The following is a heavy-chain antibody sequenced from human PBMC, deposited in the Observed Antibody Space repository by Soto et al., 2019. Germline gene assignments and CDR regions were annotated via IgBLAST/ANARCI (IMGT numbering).Heavy chain of an antibody. CDR2: IHNSGST. D-gene: IGHD2-21*02. CDR1: GGSISRAGYS. J-gene: IGHJ4*02. V-gene: IGHV4-30-2*06. Sequence: QLQLQESGSRLVKPSQTLSLTCAVSGGSISRAGYSWSWIRQSPGKGLEWIGYIHNSGSTFYNPSLKSRLTISVDRSKNQLSLQLNSVTAADTAVYYCASSRVVTTYFDYWGQGTLVTVSS. CDR3: ASSRVVTTYFDY.